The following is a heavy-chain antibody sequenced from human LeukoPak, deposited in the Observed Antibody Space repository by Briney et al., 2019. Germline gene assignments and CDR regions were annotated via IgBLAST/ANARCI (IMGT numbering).Heavy chain of an antibody. CDR1: GGSFSGYY. D-gene: IGHD3-16*02. V-gene: IGHV4-34*01. CDR3: ASVTYDYVWGSYRYPEYYFDY. CDR2: INHSGST. Sequence: SETLSLTCAVYGGSFSGYYWSWIRQPPGKGLEWIGEINHSGSTNYNPSLKSRVTISVDTSKNQFSLKLSSVTAADTAVYYCASVTYDYVWGSYRYPEYYFDYWGQGTLVTVSS. J-gene: IGHJ4*02.